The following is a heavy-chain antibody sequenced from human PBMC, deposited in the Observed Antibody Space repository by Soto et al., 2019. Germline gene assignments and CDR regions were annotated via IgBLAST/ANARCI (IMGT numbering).Heavy chain of an antibody. J-gene: IGHJ4*02. CDR3: ARDLAVGLVDY. V-gene: IGHV1-18*01. Sequence: QVQLVQSGDEVKKPGASVKDSCKASDYTFTSYGISWMRQAPGQGLEWMGWISAHNGNTKYAQKLHGRVTMTTDTSTSTAYMELRSLRSDDTAVYYCARDLAVGLVDYWGQGTLVTVSS. CDR1: DYTFTSYG. CDR2: ISAHNGNT. D-gene: IGHD6-19*01.